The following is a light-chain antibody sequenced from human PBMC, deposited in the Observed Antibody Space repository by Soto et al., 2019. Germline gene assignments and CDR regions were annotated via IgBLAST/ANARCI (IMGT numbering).Light chain of an antibody. CDR2: PVS. V-gene: IGKV3-20*01. CDR3: QQYGSSPRT. CDR1: QRVSSSY. Sequence: EIVLTQSPGTLSLSPGERATLSCRASQRVSSSYLAWYQQKPGQAPWLLIFPVSSRATGIPDRFSGSGSGTDFTLTISRLESEDFALYYCQQYGSSPRTFGQGTKVEIK. J-gene: IGKJ1*01.